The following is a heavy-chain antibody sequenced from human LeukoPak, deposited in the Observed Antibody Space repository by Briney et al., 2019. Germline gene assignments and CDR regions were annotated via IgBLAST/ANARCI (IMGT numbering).Heavy chain of an antibody. CDR1: GYSISSGYY. Sequence: SETLSLTCTVSGYSISSGYYWGWIRQPPGKGLEWIGSIYHSGSTYYNPSLKSRVTISVDTSKNQFSLKLSSATAADTAVYYCARASNYYDSSGYWGYFDYWGQGTLVTVSS. CDR2: IYHSGST. CDR3: ARASNYYDSSGYWGYFDY. D-gene: IGHD3-22*01. V-gene: IGHV4-38-2*02. J-gene: IGHJ4*02.